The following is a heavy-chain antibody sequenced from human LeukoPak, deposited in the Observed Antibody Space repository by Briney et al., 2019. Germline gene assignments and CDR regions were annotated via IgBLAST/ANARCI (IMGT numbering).Heavy chain of an antibody. Sequence: TGGSPRLSCAASGFTFSTYWMSWVRQAPGKGLEWVANIKQDGSDKYYVDSVKGRFTISRDNAKNSLYLQMNSLRAEDTAVYYCARCRGGWSRDSWGQGTLVTVSS. CDR2: IKQDGSDK. CDR3: ARCRGGWSRDS. V-gene: IGHV3-7*01. D-gene: IGHD6-19*01. CDR1: GFTFSTYW. J-gene: IGHJ4*02.